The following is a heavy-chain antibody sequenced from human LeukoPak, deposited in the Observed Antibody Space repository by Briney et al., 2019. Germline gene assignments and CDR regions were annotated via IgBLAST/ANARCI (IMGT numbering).Heavy chain of an antibody. D-gene: IGHD6-13*01. CDR2: IQQDGSTK. Sequence: GGSLRLSCAASGFTLSTYWMSWVRPAPGKGLEWVANIQQDGSTKYYVDSVKGRFTISRDNAKNSLYLQMNSLRADDTAIYDCVRAVAAADSYWGQGTLVSVSS. J-gene: IGHJ4*02. CDR1: GFTLSTYW. CDR3: VRAVAAADSY. V-gene: IGHV3-7*03.